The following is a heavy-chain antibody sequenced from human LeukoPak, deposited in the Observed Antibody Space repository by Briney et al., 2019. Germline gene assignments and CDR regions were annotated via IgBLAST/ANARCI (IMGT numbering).Heavy chain of an antibody. CDR2: IKQDGSEK. D-gene: IGHD3-9*01. J-gene: IGHJ4*02. CDR1: GFTFSSYW. Sequence: GGSLRLSCAASGFTFSSYWMSWVRQAPGKGLEWVANIKQDGSEKYYVDSVKGRFTISRDNAKNSLYLQMNSLRAEDTAVYYCARDASRRYFDWLTTYYSDYWGQGTLVTVSS. CDR3: ARDASRRYFDWLTTYYSDY. V-gene: IGHV3-7*01.